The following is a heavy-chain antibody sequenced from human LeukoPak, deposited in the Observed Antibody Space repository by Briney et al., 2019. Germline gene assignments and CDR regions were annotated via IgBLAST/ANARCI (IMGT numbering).Heavy chain of an antibody. D-gene: IGHD2-15*01. V-gene: IGHV5-51*01. CDR2: ICPADSDT. J-gene: IGHJ3*02. Sequence: GESLKISCKGSGYSFTTYWIAWVRQLPGKGLEWMGIICPADSDTRYSPSFQHQVTISADKSFSTAYLQWSSLKASDTAIYYCARQYCSGGSCYGAFDIWGQGTMVTVSS. CDR1: GYSFTTYW. CDR3: ARQYCSGGSCYGAFDI.